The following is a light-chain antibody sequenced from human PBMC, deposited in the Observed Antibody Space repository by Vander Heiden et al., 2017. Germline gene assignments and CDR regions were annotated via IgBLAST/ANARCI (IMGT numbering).Light chain of an antibody. J-gene: IGKJ5*01. CDR2: DAS. Sequence: AIRMTQSPSSFPASTGDRVTITCRASQGISSYLAWYQQNPGKAPKLLIYDASTLQSGVPSRFSGSGSGTDFTLTISSLQSEDFATYYCQQYYNHPPTFGQGTRLEIK. CDR3: QQYYNHPPT. V-gene: IGKV1-8*01. CDR1: QGISSY.